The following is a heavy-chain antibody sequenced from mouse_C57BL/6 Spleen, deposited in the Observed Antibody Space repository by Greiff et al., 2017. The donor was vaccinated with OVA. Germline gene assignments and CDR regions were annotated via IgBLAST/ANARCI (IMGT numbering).Heavy chain of an antibody. J-gene: IGHJ1*03. CDR3: VRGGGDGYPWYFDV. D-gene: IGHD2-3*01. V-gene: IGHV10-3*01. Sequence: EVQLVESGGGLVQPKGSLKLSCAASGFTFNTYAMHWVRQAPGKGLEWVARIRSKSSNYATYYADSVKDRFTISRDDSQSMLYPQMNNLKTEDTAMYYCVRGGGDGYPWYFDVWGTGTTGTVSS. CDR2: IRSKSSNYAT. CDR1: GFTFNTYA.